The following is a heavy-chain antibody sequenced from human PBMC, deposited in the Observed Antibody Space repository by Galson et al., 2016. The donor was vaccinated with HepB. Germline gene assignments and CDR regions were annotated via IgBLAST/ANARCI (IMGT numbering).Heavy chain of an antibody. CDR1: GFRFSEHY. D-gene: IGHD2-2*01. V-gene: IGHV3-72*01. Sequence: SLRLSCAASGFRFSEHYMDWVRQAPGKGLEWVGRTRNKVNSYTTEYAASVKGRFTISRDDSKNSLYLQMNSLKTEDTALYYCARTSGMYSGGFDMWGQGTIVTVSS. CDR3: ARTSGMYSGGFDM. J-gene: IGHJ3*02. CDR2: TRNKVNSYTT.